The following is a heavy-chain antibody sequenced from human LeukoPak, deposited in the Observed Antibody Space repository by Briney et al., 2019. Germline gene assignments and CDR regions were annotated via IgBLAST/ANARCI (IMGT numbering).Heavy chain of an antibody. CDR1: GYSISTGYY. Sequence: SETLSLTCAVSGYSISTGYYWGWIRQPPGKGLEWIGSIYHSGTTYYNPSGKSRITISLDTSKNHSSLKLRSLTAADTAVYYCARHDGDCSTSSCLNWFDPWGQGTLVTVSS. CDR2: IYHSGTT. D-gene: IGHD2-2*01. CDR3: ARHDGDCSTSSCLNWFDP. J-gene: IGHJ5*02. V-gene: IGHV4-38-2*01.